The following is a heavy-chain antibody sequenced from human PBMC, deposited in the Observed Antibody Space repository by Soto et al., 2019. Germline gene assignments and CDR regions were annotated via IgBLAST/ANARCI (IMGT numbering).Heavy chain of an antibody. CDR1: GFSLTTSGVG. CDR3: AHSSPMYCSSSSCLGFFDY. Sequence: QITLKESGPTLVKPTQTLTLTCTFSGFSLTTSGVGVGWIRQPPGKALEWLALIYWNDDERYSPSLKSRLTITKDTSKNQVVLTMTNMDPVDTATYYCAHSSPMYCSSSSCLGFFDYWGQGTLVTVSS. D-gene: IGHD2-2*01. V-gene: IGHV2-5*01. CDR2: IYWNDDE. J-gene: IGHJ4*02.